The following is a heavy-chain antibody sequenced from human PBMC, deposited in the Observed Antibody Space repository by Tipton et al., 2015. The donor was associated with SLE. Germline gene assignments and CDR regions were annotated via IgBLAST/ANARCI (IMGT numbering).Heavy chain of an antibody. CDR2: IYYSGST. V-gene: IGHV4-59*08. CDR1: GGSISSYY. D-gene: IGHD3-3*01. J-gene: IGHJ4*02. CDR3: ARHKLGFSWSYFDS. Sequence: TLSLTCTVSGGSISSYYWSWIRQPPGKGLEWIGYIYYSGSTNYNPSLKSRVTISVDTSKNQFSLKLSSVTAADTALYYCARHKLGFSWSYFDSWGQGTLVTVSS.